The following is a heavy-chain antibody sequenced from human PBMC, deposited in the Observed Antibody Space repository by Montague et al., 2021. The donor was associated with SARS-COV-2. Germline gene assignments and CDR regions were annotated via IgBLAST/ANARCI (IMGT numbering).Heavy chain of an antibody. J-gene: IGHJ5*01. CDR3: ARASFYYGSGSHYNDWFDS. V-gene: IGHV4-39*07. CDR1: GGSITYSSYY. D-gene: IGHD3-10*01. Sequence: SETLSLTCTMSGGSITYSSYYWGWIRLPPGRGLEWTGSIYYSGTAYYNASLKSRVTMSLDMSKNQLSLRLKSTTAADTAVYFCARASFYYGSGSHYNDWFDSWGQGTVVTVSS. CDR2: IYYSGTA.